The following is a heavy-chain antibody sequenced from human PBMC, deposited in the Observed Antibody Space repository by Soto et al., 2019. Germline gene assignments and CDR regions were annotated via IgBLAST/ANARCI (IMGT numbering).Heavy chain of an antibody. CDR2: INHSGIT. CDR3: ARFPFDSNDWTNPRYFDI. J-gene: IGHJ4*02. V-gene: IGHV4-34*01. D-gene: IGHD3-22*01. Sequence: QVQIQQWGAGLLKPAETLSLTCAVYGGSFSDYYWSWIRQPPGKGLEWIGEINHSGITNYSPSLKRRVTVSVDTSKNQFSLKLTAVTAADTALYYCARFPFDSNDWTNPRYFDIWGQGCLVSVSS. CDR1: GGSFSDYY.